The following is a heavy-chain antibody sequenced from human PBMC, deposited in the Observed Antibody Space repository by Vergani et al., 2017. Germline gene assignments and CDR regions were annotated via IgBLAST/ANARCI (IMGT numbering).Heavy chain of an antibody. V-gene: IGHV3-23*03. CDR1: GFTFSSYA. J-gene: IGHJ6*03. D-gene: IGHD6-13*01. Sequence: EVQLLESGGGLVQPGGSLRLSCAASGFTFSSYAMSWVRQAPGKGLEWVSVIYSGGSSTYYADSVKGRFTISRDNSKNTLYLQMNSLRAEDTAVYYCAKGTHRIPPQLPGIAAAGREGYYYYYMDVWGKGTTVTVSS. CDR3: AKGTHRIPPQLPGIAAAGREGYYYYYMDV. CDR2: IYSGGSST.